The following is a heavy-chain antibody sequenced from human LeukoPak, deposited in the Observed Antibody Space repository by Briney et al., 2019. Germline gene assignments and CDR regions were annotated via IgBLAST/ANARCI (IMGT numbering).Heavy chain of an antibody. CDR1: GGSISSGGYS. J-gene: IGHJ4*02. V-gene: IGHV4-30-2*01. Sequence: SETLSLTCAVSGGSISSGGYSWSWIRQPPGKGLEWIGYIYHSGSTYYNPSLKSRVTISVDRSKNQFSLKLSSVTAADTAVYYCARALLVRGVFSSPGYFDYWGQGTLVTVSS. CDR3: ARALLVRGVFSSPGYFDY. D-gene: IGHD3-10*01. CDR2: IYHSGST.